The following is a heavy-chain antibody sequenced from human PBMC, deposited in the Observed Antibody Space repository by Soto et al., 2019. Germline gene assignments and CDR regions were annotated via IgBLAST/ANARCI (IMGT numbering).Heavy chain of an antibody. CDR2: IRSKANSYAT. J-gene: IGHJ6*03. D-gene: IGHD4-17*01. CDR3: TRRGVDYGDYYPYYYYMDV. V-gene: IGHV3-73*01. CDR1: GFTFSGSA. Sequence: GGSLRLSCAASGFTFSGSAMHWVRQASGKGLEWVGRIRSKANSYATAYAASVKGRFTISRDDSKNTAYLQMNSLKTEDTAVYYCTRRGVDYGDYYPYYYYMDVWGKGTTVTVSS.